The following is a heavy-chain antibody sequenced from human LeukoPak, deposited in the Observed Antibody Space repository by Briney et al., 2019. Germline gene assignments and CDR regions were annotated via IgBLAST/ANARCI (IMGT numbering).Heavy chain of an antibody. CDR1: GFTFSIYA. D-gene: IGHD3-10*01. CDR3: AKKSPGTYYAPPDY. CDR2: TSYDESNK. V-gene: IGHV3-30-3*02. Sequence: GGSLRLSCAASGFTFSIYAMHWVRQAPGKGLEWVAITSYDESNKYYADSVKGRFTISRDNSKNTLYLQMNSLRAEDTAVYYCAKKSPGTYYAPPDYWGQGTLVTVSS. J-gene: IGHJ4*02.